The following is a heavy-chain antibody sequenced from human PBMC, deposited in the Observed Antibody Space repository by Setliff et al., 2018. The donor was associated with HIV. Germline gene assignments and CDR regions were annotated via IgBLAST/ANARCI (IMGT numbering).Heavy chain of an antibody. CDR2: IYKSGTT. J-gene: IGHJ4*02. V-gene: IGHV4-59*08. D-gene: IGHD2-21*02. CDR1: GGSVNSYH. Sequence: TSETLSLTCRVSGGSVNSYHWSWIRQPPGKGLEWIGYIYKSGTTNYSPSLKSRVTISAGPSKNQFSLKLTSVTAADTAVYYCGRLSETAMASFDSWGQGILVTVSS. CDR3: GRLSETAMASFDS.